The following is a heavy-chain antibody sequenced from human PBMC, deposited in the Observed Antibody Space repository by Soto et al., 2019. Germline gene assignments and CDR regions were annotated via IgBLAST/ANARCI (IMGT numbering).Heavy chain of an antibody. V-gene: IGHV3-23*01. CDR1: GFTFSSYA. CDR3: ATKARVTNYLYYGMDV. D-gene: IGHD2-21*02. J-gene: IGHJ6*02. CDR2: ISGSGGST. Sequence: GGSLRLSCAASGFTFSSYAMSWVRQAPGKGLEWVSAISGSGGSTYYADSVKGRFTISRDNSKNTLYLQMNSLRAEDTAVYYCATKARVTNYLYYGMDVWGLGTTVTVSS.